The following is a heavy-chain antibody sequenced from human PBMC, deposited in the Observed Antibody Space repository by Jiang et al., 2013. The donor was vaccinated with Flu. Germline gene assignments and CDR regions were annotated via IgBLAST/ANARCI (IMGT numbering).Heavy chain of an antibody. D-gene: IGHD4-17*01. V-gene: IGHV2-5*01. CDR3: AHIAYGDFTDWVDP. CDR1: GFSFSTSGVG. CDR2: FIGNDNK. J-gene: IGHJ5*02. Sequence: TLTLTCTFSGFSFSTSGVGVGLDPSAPTERPWSGLQSFIGNDNKRYSPSLQSRLSITKDPSKNQVVFTMTNMDPVDTATYYCAHIAYGDFTDWVDPWGQGTLVTVSS.